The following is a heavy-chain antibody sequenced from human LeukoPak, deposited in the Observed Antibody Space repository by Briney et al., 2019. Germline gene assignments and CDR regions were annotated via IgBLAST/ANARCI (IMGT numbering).Heavy chain of an antibody. Sequence: PSETLSLTCTVSGGSISSSGYYWGWIRQPPGKGLEWIGSIYYSGSTYYNPSLKSRVTISVDTSKNQFSLKLSSVTAADTAVYYCARAERGRGYSPPHAFDIWGQGTMVTVSS. J-gene: IGHJ3*02. V-gene: IGHV4-39*07. D-gene: IGHD5-18*01. CDR1: GGSISSSGYY. CDR3: ARAERGRGYSPPHAFDI. CDR2: IYYSGST.